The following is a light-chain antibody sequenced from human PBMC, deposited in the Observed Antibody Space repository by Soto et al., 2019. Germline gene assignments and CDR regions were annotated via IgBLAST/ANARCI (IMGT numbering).Light chain of an antibody. CDR3: QQYGSSPPSI. Sequence: EIVLTRSPGTLSLSPGESATLSCRASQSVTSSYLAWYQQKPGQAPRLLIHDASSRASGIPDRFSGSGSGTDFTLTISRLEPEDFAVYHCQQYGSSPPSIFGQGTRLEIK. V-gene: IGKV3-20*01. J-gene: IGKJ5*01. CDR1: QSVTSSY. CDR2: DAS.